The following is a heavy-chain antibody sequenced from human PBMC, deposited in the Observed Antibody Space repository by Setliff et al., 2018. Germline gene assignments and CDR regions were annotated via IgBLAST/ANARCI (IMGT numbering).Heavy chain of an antibody. CDR1: GFTFSSYW. V-gene: IGHV3-7*01. J-gene: IGHJ3*02. CDR3: VKEVTATPDI. CDR2: IKQDGSEK. D-gene: IGHD5-12*01. Sequence: GGSLRLSCAASGFTFSSYWMSWVRQAPGKGLEWVANIKQDGSEKYYVDSVKGRFTISRDNSKNTLYLQMNSLRAEDTAVYYCVKEVTATPDIWGQGTMVTVSS.